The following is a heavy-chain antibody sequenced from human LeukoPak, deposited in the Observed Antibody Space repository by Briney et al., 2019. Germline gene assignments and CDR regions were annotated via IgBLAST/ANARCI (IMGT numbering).Heavy chain of an antibody. CDR2: IKQDGSEK. D-gene: IGHD3-22*01. J-gene: IGHJ3*02. CDR3: VRTESSGLHVFDM. Sequence: PGGSLRLSCAASGFTFSSYWMSWVRQAPGKGLEWVANIKQDGSEKNYVDSVKGRFTISRDNAKNSLYLQMNSLRAEDTAVYYCVRTESSGLHVFDMWGQGTKVTVSS. V-gene: IGHV3-7*03. CDR1: GFTFSSYW.